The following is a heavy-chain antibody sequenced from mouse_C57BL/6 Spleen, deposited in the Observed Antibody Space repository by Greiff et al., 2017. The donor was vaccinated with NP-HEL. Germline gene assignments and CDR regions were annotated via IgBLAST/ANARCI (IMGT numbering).Heavy chain of an antibody. V-gene: IGHV1-59*01. CDR2: IDPSDSYT. J-gene: IGHJ3*01. CDR1: GYTFTSYW. CDR3: ARRPYYDSSYGFAY. D-gene: IGHD1-1*01. Sequence: VQLQQSGAELVRPGTSVKLSCKASGYTFTSYWMHWVKQRPGQGLEWIGVIDPSDSYTNYNQKFKGKATLTVDTSSSTAYMQLSSQTSEDSAVYYCARRPYYDSSYGFAYWGQGTLVTVSA.